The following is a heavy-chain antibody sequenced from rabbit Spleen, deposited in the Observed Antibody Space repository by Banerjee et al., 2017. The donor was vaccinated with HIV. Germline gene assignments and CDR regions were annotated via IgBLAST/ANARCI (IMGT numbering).Heavy chain of an antibody. D-gene: IGHD4-2*01. Sequence: QLKESGGGLVQPGGSLKLSCKGSGFDFSSYYMSWVRQAPGKGLEWIGYIDPFFGTTYYANWVNGRFTISNDNAQNTVFLQMTRLTVADTATYFCARDAAGREDFNLWGQGTLVTVS. V-gene: IGHV1S7*01. CDR3: ARDAAGREDFNL. CDR2: IDPFFGTT. CDR1: GFDFSSYY. J-gene: IGHJ4*01.